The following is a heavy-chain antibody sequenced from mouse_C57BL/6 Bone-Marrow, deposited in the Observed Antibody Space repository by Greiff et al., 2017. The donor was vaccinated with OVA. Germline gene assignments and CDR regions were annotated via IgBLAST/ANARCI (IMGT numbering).Heavy chain of an antibody. CDR3: ARVRYGNYLYYYAMDY. D-gene: IGHD2-1*01. V-gene: IGHV1-69*01. CDR2: IDPSDSYT. CDR1: GYTFTSYW. J-gene: IGHJ4*01. Sequence: QVQLQQPGAELVMPGASVKLSCKASGYTFTSYWMHWVKQRPGQGLEWIGEIDPSDSYTNYNQKFKGKSTLTVDKSSSTAYMQLSSLTSEDSAVYYCARVRYGNYLYYYAMDYWGQGTSVTVSS.